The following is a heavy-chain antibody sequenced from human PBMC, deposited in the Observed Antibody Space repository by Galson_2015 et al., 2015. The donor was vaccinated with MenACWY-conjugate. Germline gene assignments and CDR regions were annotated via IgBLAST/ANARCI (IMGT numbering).Heavy chain of an antibody. CDR2: MTSSGSTI. V-gene: IGHV3-11*01. CDR1: GLTFTGYY. D-gene: IGHD6-19*01. CDR3: ARWVAVKMIEY. Sequence: SLRLSCAVSGLTFTGYYMSWIRQAPGKGLEWVAYMTSSGSTISYTDSVKGRFTISRDNAKNSLYLQMNSLRAEDTAVYYCARWVAVKMIEYCGQGTLVTVSS. J-gene: IGHJ4*02.